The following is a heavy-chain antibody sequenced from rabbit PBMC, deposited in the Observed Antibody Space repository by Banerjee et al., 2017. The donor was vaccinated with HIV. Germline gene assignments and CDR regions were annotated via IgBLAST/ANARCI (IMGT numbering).Heavy chain of an antibody. CDR3: ARSTGYTGYGYAL. CDR1: GFSFSNYYY. Sequence: QQQLVESGGGLVKPGASLTLTCTASGFSFSNYYYICWVRQAPGKGLEWIGCIYLGSASSTYYATWAKGRFTIAKTSSTTVTLQVTSLTAADTATYFCARSTGYTGYGYALWGPGTLVTVS. J-gene: IGHJ3*01. D-gene: IGHD6-1*01. V-gene: IGHV1S45*01. CDR2: IYLGSASST.